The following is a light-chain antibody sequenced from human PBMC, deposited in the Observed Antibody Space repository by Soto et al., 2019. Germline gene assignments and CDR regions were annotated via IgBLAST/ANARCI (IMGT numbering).Light chain of an antibody. V-gene: IGKV3-15*01. J-gene: IGKJ4*01. CDR3: QHYVNWPLT. Sequence: EVVMTQSPATLSVSPGERATLSCRASRGIGSTLAWYQQKPGQTPRLLIYDTSTRATGVPARFIGSASGTEFTFTVTSPQSEDFAVYYFQHYVNWPLTFGGGTRVENK. CDR2: DTS. CDR1: RGIGST.